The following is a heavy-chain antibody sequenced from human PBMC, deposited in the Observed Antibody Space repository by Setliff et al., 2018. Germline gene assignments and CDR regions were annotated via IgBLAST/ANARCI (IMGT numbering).Heavy chain of an antibody. CDR2: IYSSGST. Sequence: SETLSLTCSVSGGYIWGWIRQPPGKGLEWIGYIYSSGSTYYNPSLKSRVTISMDTSKNQFSLKVSSVTAADTAVYYCARSFSRREKFLLDYWGQGALVTVSS. J-gene: IGHJ4*02. CDR1: GGYI. CDR3: ARSFSRREKFLLDY. V-gene: IGHV4-4*09.